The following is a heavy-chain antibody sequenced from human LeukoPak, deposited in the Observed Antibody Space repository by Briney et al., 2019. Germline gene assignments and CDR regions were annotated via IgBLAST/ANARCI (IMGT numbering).Heavy chain of an antibody. Sequence: GASVKVSCKASGYTFTSYGISWVRQAPGQGLEWMGWISAYNGNTNYAQKLQGRVTMTTDTSTSTAYMELRSLRSDDTAVYYCARDLSMTTVTKVSGMDVWGQGTTVTVSS. CDR3: ARDLSMTTVTKVSGMDV. CDR1: GYTFTSYG. J-gene: IGHJ6*02. D-gene: IGHD4-17*01. V-gene: IGHV1-18*01. CDR2: ISAYNGNT.